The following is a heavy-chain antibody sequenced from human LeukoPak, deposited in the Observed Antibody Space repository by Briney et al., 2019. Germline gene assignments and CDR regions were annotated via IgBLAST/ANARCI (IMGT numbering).Heavy chain of an antibody. CDR3: AKEGRGGFDI. CDR2: IGYDGSKI. V-gene: IGHV3-30*02. D-gene: IGHD3-16*01. Sequence: GGSLRLSCAASGFTFSRSGMHWIRQAPGKGLEWVTFIGYDGSKIYYADSVKGRFTISRDNSKNTLYLQMNSLRAEDTAVYYCAKEGRGGFDIWGQGTMVTVSS. J-gene: IGHJ3*02. CDR1: GFTFSRSG.